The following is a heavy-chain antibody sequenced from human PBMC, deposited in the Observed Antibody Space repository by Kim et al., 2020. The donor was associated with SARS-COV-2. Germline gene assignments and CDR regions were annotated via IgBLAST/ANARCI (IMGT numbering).Heavy chain of an antibody. D-gene: IGHD3-10*01. CDR2: IQSSGTT. CDR3: ATVKRLWFGELSN. V-gene: IGHV4-31*03. J-gene: IGHJ4*02. Sequence: SETLSLTCTVSGGSISSGVYYWSWIRQHPGKGLEWIGYIQSSGTTYYNPSLKSRVTTSLDTSKNQFSLKLSSVTAADTAVYYCATVKRLWFGELSNWGQGILVTVSS. CDR1: GGSISSGVYY.